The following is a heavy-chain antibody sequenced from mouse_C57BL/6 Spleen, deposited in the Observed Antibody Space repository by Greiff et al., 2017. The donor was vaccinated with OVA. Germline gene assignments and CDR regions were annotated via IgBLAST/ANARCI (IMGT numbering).Heavy chain of an antibody. V-gene: IGHV1-53*01. CDR3: ARSGRYYDYDWYFDV. Sequence: QVQLKQPGTELVKPGASVKLSCKASGYTFTSYWMHWVKQRPGQGLEWIGNINPSNGGTNYNEKFKSKATLTVDKSSSTAYMQLSSLTSEDSAVYYCARSGRYYDYDWYFDVWGTGTTVTVSS. D-gene: IGHD2-4*01. J-gene: IGHJ1*03. CDR1: GYTFTSYW. CDR2: INPSNGGT.